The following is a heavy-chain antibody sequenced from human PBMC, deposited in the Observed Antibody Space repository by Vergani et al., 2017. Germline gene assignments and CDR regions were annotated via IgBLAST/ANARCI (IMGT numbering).Heavy chain of an antibody. CDR2: LYSAGST. V-gene: IGHV3-53*01. J-gene: IGHJ5*02. CDR3: ARGGLRMSSRFDP. D-gene: IGHD1-26*01. Sequence: EVQLVESGGGLIQPGGSLRLSCAASGLTASSNYMSWVRQAPGKGLEWVSVLYSAGSTYYADSVKGRFIISRDNSKNTLYLQMNSLRGEDTAVYYCARGGLRMSSRFDPWGQGTLVTVSS. CDR1: GLTASSNY.